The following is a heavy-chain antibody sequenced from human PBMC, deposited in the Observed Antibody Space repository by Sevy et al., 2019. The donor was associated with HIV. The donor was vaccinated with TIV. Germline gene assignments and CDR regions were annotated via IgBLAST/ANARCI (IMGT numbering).Heavy chain of an antibody. Sequence: GSLRLSCAASGFTFSKYSMSWVRQPPGKGLEWVSAFSFGCGELNYVDSVKGRLTLSRDNSKSPVYLQMNNLRPEDTAGYYCAREGCTKPLDYWGQGTLVTVSS. CDR3: AREGCTKPLDY. CDR2: FSFGCGEL. D-gene: IGHD2-8*01. V-gene: IGHV3-23*01. J-gene: IGHJ4*02. CDR1: GFTFSKYS.